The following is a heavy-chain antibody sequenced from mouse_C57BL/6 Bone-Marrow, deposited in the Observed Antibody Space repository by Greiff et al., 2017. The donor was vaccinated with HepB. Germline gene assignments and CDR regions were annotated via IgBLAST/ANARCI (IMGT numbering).Heavy chain of an antibody. D-gene: IGHD1-1*01. V-gene: IGHV1-52*01. CDR3: ARSDYGSMDY. Sequence: QVQLQQPGAELVRPGSSVKLSCKASGYTFTSYWMHWVKQRPIQGLEWIGNIDPSDSDTHYNQKFKDKATLTVDKSSSTAYMQLSSLTSEDSAVYYCARSDYGSMDYWGQGTSVTVSA. J-gene: IGHJ4*01. CDR2: IDPSDSDT. CDR1: GYTFTSYW.